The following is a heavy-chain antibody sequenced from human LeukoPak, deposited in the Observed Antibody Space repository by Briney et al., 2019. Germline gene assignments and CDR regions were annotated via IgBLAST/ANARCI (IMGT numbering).Heavy chain of an antibody. CDR3: ARSSRSILGRDFDY. V-gene: IGHV3-48*04. D-gene: IGHD7-27*01. CDR2: ISSSSSTI. CDR1: GFTFSSYS. Sequence: GGSLRLSCAASGFTFSSYSMNWVRQAPGKGLEWVSHISSSSSTIYYADSVKGRFTISRDNAKNSLYLQMNSLRAEDTAVYYCARSSRSILGRDFDYWGQGTLVTVSS. J-gene: IGHJ4*02.